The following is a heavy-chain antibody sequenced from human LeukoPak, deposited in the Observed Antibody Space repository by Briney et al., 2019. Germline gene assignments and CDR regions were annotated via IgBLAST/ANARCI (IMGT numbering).Heavy chain of an antibody. Sequence: SETLSLTCTVSGVSISSYYWSWIRQPPGKGLEWIGYIYYSGSTNYNPSLKSRVTISVDTSKNQFSLKLSSVTAADTAVYYCARVGTTVWDWGQGTLVTVSS. J-gene: IGHJ4*02. CDR3: ARVGTTVWD. V-gene: IGHV4-59*01. CDR2: IYYSGST. D-gene: IGHD4-17*01. CDR1: GVSISSYY.